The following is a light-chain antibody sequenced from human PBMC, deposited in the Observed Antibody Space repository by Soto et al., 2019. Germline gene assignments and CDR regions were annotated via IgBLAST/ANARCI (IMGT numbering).Light chain of an antibody. Sequence: QSVLTQPPSVSGAPGQRVTISCTESSSNIGAGYDVHWYQQLPGTAHKLLIYGNSNRPSGVPDRFSGSKSGTSASLAITGLQAEDEADYYCQSYDSSLSGWVFGGGTKLTV. CDR2: GNS. CDR3: QSYDSSLSGWV. J-gene: IGLJ3*02. CDR1: SSNIGAGYD. V-gene: IGLV1-40*01.